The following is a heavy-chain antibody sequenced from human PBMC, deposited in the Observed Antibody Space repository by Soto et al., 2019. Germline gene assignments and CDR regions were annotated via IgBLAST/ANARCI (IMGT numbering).Heavy chain of an antibody. V-gene: IGHV3-73*01. CDR2: ISSKINSYAT. Sequence: GGSLRLACADPGFSFSGSAMHWVRQASGKGLGWVGRISSKINSYATAYAASVSCRFTISRDDSTNTAYLQIDNLRTEDTARYYLYWGQGTLVTVSS. CDR1: GFSFSGSA. CDR3: Y. J-gene: IGHJ4*02.